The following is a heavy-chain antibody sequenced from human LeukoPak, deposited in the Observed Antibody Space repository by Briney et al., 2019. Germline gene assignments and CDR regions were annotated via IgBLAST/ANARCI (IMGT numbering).Heavy chain of an antibody. Sequence: GGSLRLSCAASGFTFSSYSMNWVRQAPGKGLEWVSPFSSSSSYIYYADSVKGRFTISRDNAKNSLYLQMNSLRAEDTAVYYCARSPQLDIVVVVAAIDYWGQGTLVTVSS. CDR2: FSSSSSYI. CDR1: GFTFSSYS. V-gene: IGHV3-21*01. J-gene: IGHJ4*02. CDR3: ARSPQLDIVVVVAAIDY. D-gene: IGHD2-15*01.